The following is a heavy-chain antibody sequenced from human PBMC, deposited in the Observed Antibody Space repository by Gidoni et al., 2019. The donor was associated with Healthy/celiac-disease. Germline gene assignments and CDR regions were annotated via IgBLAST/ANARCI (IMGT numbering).Heavy chain of an antibody. V-gene: IGHV3-23*01. J-gene: IGHJ4*02. D-gene: IGHD6-19*01. CDR2: ISVSVGST. CDR3: AKDRGQWLVLDYFDY. CDR1: GFTFSSYA. Sequence: EVQLLESGGGLVQPGGSLRLSCAASGFTFSSYAMSWVRQAPGKGLEWVSDISVSVGSTYSAASVKGRFTISRVNSQNTLYLQMNCLRAEDTAVYYCAKDRGQWLVLDYFDYWGQGTLVTVSS.